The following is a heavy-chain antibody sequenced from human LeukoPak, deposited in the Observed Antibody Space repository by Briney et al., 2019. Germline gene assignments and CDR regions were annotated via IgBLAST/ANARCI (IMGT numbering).Heavy chain of an antibody. D-gene: IGHD3-10*01. Sequence: SQTLSLTCTVSGGSISSGGYYWSWIRQHPGKGLEWIGYIYYSGSTYYNPSLKSRVTISVDTSKNQFSLKLSSVTAADTAVYYCASHYLEAQSLDYWGQGTLVTVSS. CDR1: GGSISSGGYY. V-gene: IGHV4-31*03. J-gene: IGHJ4*02. CDR2: IYYSGST. CDR3: ASHYLEAQSLDY.